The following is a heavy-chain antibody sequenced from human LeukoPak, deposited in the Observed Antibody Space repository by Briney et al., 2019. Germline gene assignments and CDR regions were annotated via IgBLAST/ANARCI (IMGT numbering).Heavy chain of an antibody. CDR1: GGSISSGGYY. V-gene: IGHV4-31*03. J-gene: IGHJ4*02. D-gene: IGHD4-17*01. CDR2: IYYSGST. CDR3: ARGYGDYSEYFDY. Sequence: PSETLSLTCTVSGGSISSGGYYWSWIRQHPGKGLEWIGYIYYSGSTYYNPSLKSRVTISVDTSKNQFSLKLSSVTAADTDVYSCARGYGDYSEYFDYWGQGTLVTVSS.